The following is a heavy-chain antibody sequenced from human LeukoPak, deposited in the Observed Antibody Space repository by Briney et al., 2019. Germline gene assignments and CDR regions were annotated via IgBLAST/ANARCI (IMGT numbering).Heavy chain of an antibody. D-gene: IGHD1-14*01. J-gene: IGHJ5*02. CDR1: GYIFTSYD. Sequence: ASVKVSCKASGYIFTSYDINWVRQVTGQGLEWMGWMNPNSGNTGYAQKFQGRVTMTRNTSISTAYMELSSLRSEDTAVYYCARGQASVYGYWFDPWGQGTLVTVSS. CDR2: MNPNSGNT. V-gene: IGHV1-8*01. CDR3: ARGQASVYGYWFDP.